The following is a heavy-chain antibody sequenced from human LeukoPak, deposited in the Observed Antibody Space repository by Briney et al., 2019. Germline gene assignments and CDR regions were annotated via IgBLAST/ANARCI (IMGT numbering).Heavy chain of an antibody. V-gene: IGHV3-23*01. J-gene: IGHJ4*02. CDR3: ATPNSGSYLPDC. Sequence: QPGGSLILSCASSGFTHSSYGMYRVRQAPGKGLEWVSTISASGSSTYYADSVKGRFTISRDNSENTLYLQMNSLRAEDTAVYYCATPNSGSYLPDCWRQGTLVTVSS. CDR1: GFTHSSYG. CDR2: ISASGSST. D-gene: IGHD1-26*01.